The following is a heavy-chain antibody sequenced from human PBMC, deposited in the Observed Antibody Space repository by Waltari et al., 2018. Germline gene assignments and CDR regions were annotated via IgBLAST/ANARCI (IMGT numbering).Heavy chain of an antibody. V-gene: IGHV4-34*01. Sequence: QVQLQQWGAGLLKPSETLSLTCAVYGGSFNVYYWRWIRQPPGKGLEWIGEINHSGNPIYNPSLKGRVAISVCTPQKQFSLKLTSVAAADTALYYCARLEDCSGGNCYSGNHYAVDVWGLGTTVTVSS. CDR3: ARLEDCSGGNCYSGNHYAVDV. D-gene: IGHD2-21*02. J-gene: IGHJ6*02. CDR2: INHSGNP. CDR1: GGSFNVYY.